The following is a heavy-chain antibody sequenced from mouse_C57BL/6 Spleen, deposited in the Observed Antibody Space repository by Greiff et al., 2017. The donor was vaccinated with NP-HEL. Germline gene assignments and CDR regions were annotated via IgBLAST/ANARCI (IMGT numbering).Heavy chain of an antibody. CDR1: GYTFTSYW. D-gene: IGHD1-1*01. Sequence: QVQLQQPGAELVKPGASVKLSCKASGYTFTSYWMHWVKQRPGQGLEWIGMIHPNSGSTNYNEKFKSKATLTVDKSSSTAYMQLSSLTSEDSAVYYCARGSYYGSSSCYFDYWGQGTTLTVSS. CDR3: ARGSYYGSSSCYFDY. J-gene: IGHJ2*01. V-gene: IGHV1-64*01. CDR2: IHPNSGST.